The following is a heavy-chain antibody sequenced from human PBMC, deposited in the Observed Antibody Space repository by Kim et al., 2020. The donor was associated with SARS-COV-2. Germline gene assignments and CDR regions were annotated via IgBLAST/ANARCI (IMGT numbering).Heavy chain of an antibody. Sequence: SETLSLTCAVYGGSFSGYYWSWIRQPPGKGLEWIGEINHSGSTNYNPSLKSRVTISVDTSKNQFSLKLSSVTAADTAVYYCARGGGGGQQLALYYFDYWGQGTLVTVSS. CDR2: INHSGST. CDR3: ARGGGGGQQLALYYFDY. CDR1: GGSFSGYY. J-gene: IGHJ4*02. V-gene: IGHV4-34*01. D-gene: IGHD6-13*01.